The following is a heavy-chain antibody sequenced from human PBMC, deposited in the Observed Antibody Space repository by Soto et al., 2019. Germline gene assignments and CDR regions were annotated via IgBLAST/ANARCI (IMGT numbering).Heavy chain of an antibody. J-gene: IGHJ4*02. V-gene: IGHV1-3*01. CDR2: INAGNGNT. D-gene: IGHD2-15*01. CDR3: ARVGYCSGGSCG. CDR1: GYTFTSYA. Sequence: QVQLVQSGAEVKKPGASVKVSCKASGYTFTSYAMHWVRQAPGQRLEWMGWINAGNGNTKYSQKFQGRVTITRDTSASTADMDLSSLISEDTAVYYCARVGYCSGGSCGWGQGTLVTVSS.